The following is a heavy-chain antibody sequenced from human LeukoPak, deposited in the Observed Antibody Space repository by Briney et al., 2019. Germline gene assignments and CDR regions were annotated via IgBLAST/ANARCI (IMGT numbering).Heavy chain of an antibody. CDR1: GFTFSSYS. J-gene: IGHJ6*02. D-gene: IGHD2-15*01. V-gene: IGHV3-21*01. CDR2: ISSSSSYI. Sequence: GGSLRLSCAASGFTFSSYSMNWVRQAPGKGLEWVSSISSSSSYIYYADSVKGRFTISRDNAKNSLYLQMNSLRAEDTAVYYCARDRGDCSGGSCYYYGMDVWGQGTTVTVSS. CDR3: ARDRGDCSGGSCYYYGMDV.